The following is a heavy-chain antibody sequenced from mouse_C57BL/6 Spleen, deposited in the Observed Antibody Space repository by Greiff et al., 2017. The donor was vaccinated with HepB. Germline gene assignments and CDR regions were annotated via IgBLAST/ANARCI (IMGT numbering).Heavy chain of an antibody. Sequence: VKLQQSGAELVRPGTSVKVSCKASGYAFTNYLIEWVKQRPGQGLEWIGVINPGSGGTNYNEKFKGKATLTADKSSSTAYMQLSSLTSEDSAVYFCARPGDYYAMDYWGQGTSVTVSS. J-gene: IGHJ4*01. CDR2: INPGSGGT. CDR1: GYAFTNYL. CDR3: ARPGDYYAMDY. V-gene: IGHV1-54*01.